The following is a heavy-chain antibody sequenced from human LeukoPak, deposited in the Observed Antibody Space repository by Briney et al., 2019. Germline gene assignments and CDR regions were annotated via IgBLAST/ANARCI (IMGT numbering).Heavy chain of an antibody. V-gene: IGHV3-23*01. J-gene: IGHJ4*02. CDR3: AKDPAYYYGSGSYPDY. Sequence: GGSLRLSCAASGFTFSSYAMGWVRQAPGKGLEWVSAISGSGGSTYYADSVKGRFTISRDNSKNTLYLQMNSLRAEDTAVYYCAKDPAYYYGSGSYPDYWGQGTLVTVSS. CDR1: GFTFSSYA. D-gene: IGHD3-10*01. CDR2: ISGSGGST.